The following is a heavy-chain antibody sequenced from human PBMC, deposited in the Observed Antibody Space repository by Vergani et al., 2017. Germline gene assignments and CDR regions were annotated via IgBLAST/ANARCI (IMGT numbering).Heavy chain of an antibody. Sequence: QVQLVESGGGLVKPGGSLRLSCSAAGFPFSDYGVHWVRQAPGKGLEWVSVISYDGNKKNYADSVKGRFTISRDNSKNTLYLQMNSLRAEDTAVYYCAKSGFGELFNARVHYYYMDVWGKGTTVTVSS. CDR2: ISYDGNKK. CDR1: GFPFSDYG. V-gene: IGHV3-30*18. J-gene: IGHJ6*03. D-gene: IGHD3-10*01. CDR3: AKSGFGELFNARVHYYYMDV.